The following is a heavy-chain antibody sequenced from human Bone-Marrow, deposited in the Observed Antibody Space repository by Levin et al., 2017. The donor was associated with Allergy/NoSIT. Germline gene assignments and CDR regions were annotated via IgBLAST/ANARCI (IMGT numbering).Heavy chain of an antibody. Sequence: PGGSLRLSCRGSGFDFNTHDMNWVRQAPGQGLEWVSSISGNSHYVYYADSVKGRFSISRDNAKNSMFLHMNSLRVEDTVVYYCARSQGRSGWSYYYYGMDVWGRGTTLTVSS. V-gene: IGHV3-21*06. CDR1: GFDFNTHD. J-gene: IGHJ6*02. D-gene: IGHD6-19*01. CDR2: ISGNSHYV. CDR3: ARSQGRSGWSYYYYGMDV.